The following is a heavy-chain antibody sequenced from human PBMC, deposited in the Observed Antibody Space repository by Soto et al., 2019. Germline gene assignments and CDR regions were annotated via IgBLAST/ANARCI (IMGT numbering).Heavy chain of an antibody. CDR2: INHSGST. Sequence: LSLTCAVYGGSFSGYYWSWIRQPPGKGLEWIGEINHSGSTNYNPSLKSRVTISVDTSKNQFSLKLSSVTAADTAVYYCARGPPPLWFGELLYDAHLYYFDYWGQGTLVTVSS. CDR3: ARGPPPLWFGELLYDAHLYYFDY. D-gene: IGHD3-10*01. V-gene: IGHV4-34*01. CDR1: GGSFSGYY. J-gene: IGHJ4*02.